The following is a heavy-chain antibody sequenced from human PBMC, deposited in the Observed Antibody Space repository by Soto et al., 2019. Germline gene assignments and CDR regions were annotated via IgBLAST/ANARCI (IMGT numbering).Heavy chain of an antibody. CDR3: AADDMTTFI. CDR1: GFTFPSSA. Sequence: GASVKVSCKASGFTFPSSAVQWVRQARGQRLEWIGWIVVGSGNTNSAQKFQERVTFTRDMSTSTVHMELSSLKFEDTAVYYCAADDMTTFIWGQGTLVTVSS. V-gene: IGHV1-58*01. J-gene: IGHJ4*02. CDR2: IVVGSGNT. D-gene: IGHD1-1*01.